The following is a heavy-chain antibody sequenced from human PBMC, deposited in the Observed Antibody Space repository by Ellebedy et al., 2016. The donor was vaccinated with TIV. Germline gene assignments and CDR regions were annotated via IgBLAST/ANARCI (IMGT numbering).Heavy chain of an antibody. CDR1: GFTFSSYW. CDR3: AKDSSDSNYVEALEI. D-gene: IGHD4-11*01. Sequence: GGSLRLSXVVSGFTFSSYWMTWVRQAPGKGLEWVSSISGGAGRTHYTDSVRGRFTISRDDSKSTLYLQMNSLRADDTAVYFCAKDSSDSNYVEALEIWGQGTMVAVSS. V-gene: IGHV3-23*01. J-gene: IGHJ3*02. CDR2: ISGGAGRT.